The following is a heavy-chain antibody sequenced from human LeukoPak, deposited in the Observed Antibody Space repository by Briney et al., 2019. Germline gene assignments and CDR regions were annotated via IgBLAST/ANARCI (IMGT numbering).Heavy chain of an antibody. CDR3: ARDGAGGEIDY. D-gene: IGHD3-16*01. J-gene: IGHJ4*02. V-gene: IGHV3-30*07. Sequence: DSVKGRFTISRDNSKNTLYLQMNSLRAEDTAVYYCARDGAGGEIDYWGQGTLVTVSS.